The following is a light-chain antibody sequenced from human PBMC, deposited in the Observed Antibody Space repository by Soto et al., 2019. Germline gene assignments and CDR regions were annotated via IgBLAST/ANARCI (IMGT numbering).Light chain of an antibody. CDR1: SSDVGSHNF. J-gene: IGLJ3*02. CDR3: CSSAGTTPWV. V-gene: IGLV2-23*02. CDR2: EVT. Sequence: QSVLTQPASVSGSPGQSITISCTGTSSDVGSHNFVSWYQQRPGKAPKLMIFEVTKRPSGVSSRFSASKSGNTASLTISGVQAEDAAAYYCCSSAGTTPWVFGGGTKLTVL.